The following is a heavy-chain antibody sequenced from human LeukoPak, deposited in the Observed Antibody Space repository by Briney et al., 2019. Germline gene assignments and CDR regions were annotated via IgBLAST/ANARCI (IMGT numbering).Heavy chain of an antibody. V-gene: IGHV3-21*01. D-gene: IGHD2-15*01. J-gene: IGHJ5*02. CDR2: ISTSSSYI. Sequence: GGSLRLSCAASGFTFSSYEMHWVRQAPGKGLEWVSSISTSSSYIYYADSVKGRFTISRDNARNSLYLQMNTLRAEDTAVYSCARGADGVSSNSRGWFDPWGQGTLVTVSS. CDR3: ARGADGVSSNSRGWFDP. CDR1: GFTFSSYE.